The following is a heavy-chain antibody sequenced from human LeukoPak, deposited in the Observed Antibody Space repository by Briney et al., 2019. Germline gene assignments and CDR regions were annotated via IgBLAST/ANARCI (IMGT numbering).Heavy chain of an antibody. D-gene: IGHD2-21*01. J-gene: IGHJ4*02. V-gene: IGHV1-69*05. Sequence: SVKVSCKASGGTFSSYAISWVRQAPGQGLEWMGRLIPIFGTANYAQKFQGRVSITTDESTSTAYMELSSLRPEDTALYYCARDFRGDSCGGDCFAYWGQGTLVTVSS. CDR1: GGTFSSYA. CDR2: LIPIFGTA. CDR3: ARDFRGDSCGGDCFAY.